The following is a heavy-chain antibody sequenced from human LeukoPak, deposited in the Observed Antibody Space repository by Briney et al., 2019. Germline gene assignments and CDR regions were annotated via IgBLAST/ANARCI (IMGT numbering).Heavy chain of an antibody. J-gene: IGHJ4*02. D-gene: IGHD2-15*01. CDR2: IDHSGST. CDR1: GGSFSGYY. Sequence: SETLSLTCAVYGGSFSGYYWSWIRQPPGKGLEWIGEIDHSGSTNYNPSLKSRVTISVDTSKNQFSLKLSSVTAADTAVYYCARHSTGYCSGGSCYRFSYFDYWGQGTLVTVSS. CDR3: ARHSTGYCSGGSCYRFSYFDY. V-gene: IGHV4-34*01.